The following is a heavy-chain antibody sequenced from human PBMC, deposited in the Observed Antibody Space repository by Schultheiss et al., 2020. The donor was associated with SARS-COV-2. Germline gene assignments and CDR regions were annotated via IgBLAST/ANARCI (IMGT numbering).Heavy chain of an antibody. CDR1: GFTFSSYE. CDR2: ISSSGSTI. V-gene: IGHV3-48*03. Sequence: GGSLRLSCAASGFTFSSYEMNWVRQAPGKGLEWVSYISSSGSTIYYADSVKGRFTISRDNAKNSLYLQMNSLRAEDTAVYYCASREHDNDYCSPLDFWGQGTLVTVSS. D-gene: IGHD3-16*01. CDR3: ASREHDNDYCSPLDF. J-gene: IGHJ4*02.